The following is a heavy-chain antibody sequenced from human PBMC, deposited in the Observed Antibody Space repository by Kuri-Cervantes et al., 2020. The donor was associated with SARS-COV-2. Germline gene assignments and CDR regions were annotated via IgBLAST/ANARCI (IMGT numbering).Heavy chain of an antibody. J-gene: IGHJ4*01. Sequence: SETLSLTCTVSGGSIRGSNHYWGWFHQSPGKRLQWIGNVYYSGRTYYDPSLKSRVTISVDTSRNQFSLRLSSLTAAGTAVYYCAKSGLGVSYYFDSWGHGTLVTVSS. CDR1: GGSIRGSNHY. CDR2: VYYSGRT. CDR3: AKSGLGVSYYFDS. V-gene: IGHV4-39*01. D-gene: IGHD5/OR15-5a*01.